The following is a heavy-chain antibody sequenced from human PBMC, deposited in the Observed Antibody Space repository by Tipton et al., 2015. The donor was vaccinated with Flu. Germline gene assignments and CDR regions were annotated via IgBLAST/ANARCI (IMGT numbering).Heavy chain of an antibody. CDR1: GFTFGDYA. CDR2: IRSKAFGGTT. Sequence: SLRLSCPTSGFTFGDYAMSWVRQAPGKGLEWVGFIRSKAFGGTTEYAASVKVRFTISRDDSKSIAYLQMNSLKTEDTAVYYCTRNTAAYGSGTFDYWGQGTLVTVSS. D-gene: IGHD3-10*01. CDR3: TRNTAAYGSGTFDY. J-gene: IGHJ4*02. V-gene: IGHV3-49*04.